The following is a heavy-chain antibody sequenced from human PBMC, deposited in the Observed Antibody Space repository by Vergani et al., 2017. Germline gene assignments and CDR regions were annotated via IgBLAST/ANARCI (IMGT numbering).Heavy chain of an antibody. Sequence: QVQLQESGPGLVKPSQTLSLTCTVSGGSISSRTSYWSWIRKPAGKGLEWIGRVYTSGSTNYNPSLKSLVTVSVETSKNQFSLKLSAVTATDTAVYCCARGNSAYPSSGMDVWGQGTTVIVSS. CDR2: VYTSGST. J-gene: IGHJ6*02. CDR1: GGSISSRTSY. CDR3: ARGNSAYPSSGMDV. V-gene: IGHV4-61*02. D-gene: IGHD4-11*01.